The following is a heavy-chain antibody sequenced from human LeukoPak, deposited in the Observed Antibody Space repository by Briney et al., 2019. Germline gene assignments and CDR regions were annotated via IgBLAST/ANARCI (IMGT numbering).Heavy chain of an antibody. Sequence: GGSLRLSCAASGFTFTSYWMHWVRQAPGKGLEWLSYISRGGSTTYYVDSVKGRFTISRDNAKNSLYLQMNSLRAEDTAVYHCVRGVSISSSWYNDIWGQGTMVIVSS. J-gene: IGHJ3*02. V-gene: IGHV3-48*04. CDR3: VRGVSISSSWYNDI. CDR1: GFTFTSYW. CDR2: ISRGGSTT. D-gene: IGHD6-13*01.